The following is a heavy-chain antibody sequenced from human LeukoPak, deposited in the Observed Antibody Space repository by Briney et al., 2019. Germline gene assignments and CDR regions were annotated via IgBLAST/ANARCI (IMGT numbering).Heavy chain of an antibody. CDR1: GASITRYF. CDR3: ARGDDYKSTLFDY. J-gene: IGHJ4*02. Sequence: SETLSLTCTVSGASITRYFWNWIRQPPGKELEWIGYISSGGSTNYNPSLKSRVTISIDTSKNQFSLKLTSATAADAAVYYCARGDDYKSTLFDYWGQGTLVTVSS. V-gene: IGHV4-59*01. D-gene: IGHD5-12*01. CDR2: ISSGGST.